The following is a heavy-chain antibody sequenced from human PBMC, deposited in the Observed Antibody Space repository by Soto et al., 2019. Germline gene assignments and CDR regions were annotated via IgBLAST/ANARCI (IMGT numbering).Heavy chain of an antibody. CDR3: SRGSTYYGFLT. Sequence: QVQLQESGPGLVKPSQTLSLTCTVSGDSMGSGDYYWTWIRQSPGKGLEWIGYIYYIGTTFYNPSLESRVNISIDTSKNHFSLRLTSVTAADTAVYYCSRGSTYYGFLTWGQGTLVTVSS. V-gene: IGHV4-30-4*01. J-gene: IGHJ5*02. D-gene: IGHD3-10*01. CDR1: GDSMGSGDYY. CDR2: IYYIGTT.